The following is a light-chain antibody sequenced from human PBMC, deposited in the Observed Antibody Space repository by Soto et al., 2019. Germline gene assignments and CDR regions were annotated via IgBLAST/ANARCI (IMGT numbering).Light chain of an antibody. CDR2: GNS. V-gene: IGLV1-40*01. J-gene: IGLJ1*01. CDR3: QSYDSSLSGYV. Sequence: QSVLTQPPSVSGAPGQRVTISCNGRSSNIGAGYDVHWYQQLPGTAPKLLIYGNSNRPSGVPDRFSGSKSGTSASLAITGLQAEDEADYYCQSYDSSLSGYVFGTGTKLTVL. CDR1: SSNIGAGYD.